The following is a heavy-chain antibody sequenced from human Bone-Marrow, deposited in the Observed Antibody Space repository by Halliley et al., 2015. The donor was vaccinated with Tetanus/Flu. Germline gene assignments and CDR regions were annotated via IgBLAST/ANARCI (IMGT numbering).Heavy chain of an antibody. CDR2: ISYDGSQK. J-gene: IGHJ4*02. V-gene: IGHV3-30*18. Sequence: SLRLSCAASGFTFNNYGMHWVRQAPGKGLEWVAAISYDGSQKYYVDSVKGRFTISRDNSNNTLSLQMNSLRSEDTAVFYCAKDRGPVSAHFDHWGQGTLVTVSS. CDR1: GFTFNNYG. D-gene: IGHD6-19*01. CDR3: AKDRGPVSAHFDH.